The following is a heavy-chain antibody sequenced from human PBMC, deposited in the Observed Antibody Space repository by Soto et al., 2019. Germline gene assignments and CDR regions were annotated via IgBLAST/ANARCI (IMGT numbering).Heavy chain of an antibody. V-gene: IGHV1-8*01. J-gene: IGHJ6*03. Sequence: QVQLVQSGAEVKKPGASVKVSCKASGYTFTSYDINWVRQATGQGLEWMGWMNPNSGNTGYAQKFQGRVTMTRNTSISTAYMELSGLRSEDTAVYYCATCSSSEVFYYYYMDVWGKGTTVTVSS. CDR1: GYTFTSYD. CDR2: MNPNSGNT. CDR3: ATCSSSEVFYYYYMDV. D-gene: IGHD6-6*01.